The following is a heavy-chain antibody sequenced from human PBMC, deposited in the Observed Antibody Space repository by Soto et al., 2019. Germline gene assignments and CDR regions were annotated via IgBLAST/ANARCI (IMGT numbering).Heavy chain of an antibody. CDR3: AKDADTSFDY. Sequence: QVQLVESGGGVVQPGRSLRLSCAASGFTFSSYGMHWVRQAPGKGLEWVAVISYDGSNKYYADSVKGRFTISRDNSKNTLYLQMNSLRAEDTAVYYCAKDADTSFDYWGHGTLVTVSS. V-gene: IGHV3-30*18. CDR2: ISYDGSNK. CDR1: GFTFSSYG. J-gene: IGHJ4*01. D-gene: IGHD3-16*01.